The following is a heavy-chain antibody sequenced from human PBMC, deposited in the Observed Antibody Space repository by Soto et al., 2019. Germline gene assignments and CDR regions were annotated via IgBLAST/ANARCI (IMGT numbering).Heavy chain of an antibody. CDR3: ARDTEDSSGYYYASFDY. CDR1: GFTFSSYA. V-gene: IGHV3-30-3*01. Sequence: LRLSCAASGFTFSSYAMHWVRQAPGKGLEWVAVISYDGSNKYYADSVKGRFTISRDNSKNTLYLQMNSLRAEDTAVYYCARDTEDSSGYYYASFDYWGQGTLVTVSS. J-gene: IGHJ4*02. D-gene: IGHD3-22*01. CDR2: ISYDGSNK.